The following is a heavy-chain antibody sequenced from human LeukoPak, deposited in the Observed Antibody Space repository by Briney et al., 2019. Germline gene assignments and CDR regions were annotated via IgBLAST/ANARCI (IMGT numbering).Heavy chain of an antibody. J-gene: IGHJ4*02. V-gene: IGHV3-53*01. Sequence: GGSLRLSCAASGFTVSRNYVSWVRQAPGKGLEWVSVIYTDGSTYYADSVKGRFTISRDNAKNSLYLQMNSLRAEDTAVYYCARGGSSGYYPIWGQGTLVTVSS. D-gene: IGHD3-22*01. CDR2: IYTDGST. CDR3: ARGGSSGYYPI. CDR1: GFTVSRNY.